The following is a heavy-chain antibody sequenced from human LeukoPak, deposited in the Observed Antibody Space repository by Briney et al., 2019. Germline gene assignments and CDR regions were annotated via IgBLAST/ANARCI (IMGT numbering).Heavy chain of an antibody. CDR1: GGSISSYY. CDR3: ARDSGTTGEVKFDP. D-gene: IGHD3-10*01. V-gene: IGHV4-4*07. J-gene: IGHJ5*02. CDR2: IYSRVT. Sequence: SETLSLTCTVSGGSISSYYLSWIRQPAGKGLEWIGRIYSRVTTYNPSLKSRVTMSADTSRNHVSLTLNSVTAADTAVYYCARDSGTTGEVKFDPWGQGTLVTVSS.